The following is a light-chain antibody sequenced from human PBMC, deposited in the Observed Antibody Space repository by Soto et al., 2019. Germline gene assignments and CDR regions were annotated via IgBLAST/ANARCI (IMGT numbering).Light chain of an antibody. J-gene: IGLJ2*01. CDR3: QSYDTKVPGLI. Sequence: QSVLTQPPSASGTPGQRVTISCSGSSSNIGSNYVYWYQQLPGTAPKLLIYSNNQRPSGVPDRFSGSKSGTSASLAITGLQAEDEADYYCQSYDTKVPGLIFGGGTKLTVL. CDR2: SNN. CDR1: SSNIGSNY. V-gene: IGLV1-47*02.